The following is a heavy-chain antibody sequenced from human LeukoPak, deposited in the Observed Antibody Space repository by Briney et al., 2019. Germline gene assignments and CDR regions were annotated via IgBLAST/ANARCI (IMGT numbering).Heavy chain of an antibody. D-gene: IGHD6-19*01. CDR3: ARGSRYSSGWQGYYYYYYMDV. V-gene: IGHV4-61*02. CDR2: IYTSGST. Sequence: PSETLSLTCTVSGGSISSGSYYWSWIRQPAGKGLEWIGRIYTSGSTNYNPSLKSRVTMSVDTSKNQFSLKLSSVTAADTAVYYCARGSRYSSGWQGYYYYYYMDVWGKGTTVTISS. J-gene: IGHJ6*03. CDR1: GGSISSGSYY.